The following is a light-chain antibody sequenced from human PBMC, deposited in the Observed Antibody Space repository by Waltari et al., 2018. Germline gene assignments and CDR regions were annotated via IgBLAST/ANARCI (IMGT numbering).Light chain of an antibody. CDR3: MQSLQTPLT. J-gene: IGKJ4*01. V-gene: IGKV2-28*01. Sequence: DIVMTQSPLSLPVTPGEPASISCKSSQSLRHTNGINYLDWYLQKPGQSPQLLIYWGSDRASGVPDRFTGSGSGTEFTLKISRVEAEDVGVYYCMQSLQTPLTFGGGTKVEIK. CDR2: WGS. CDR1: QSLRHTNGINY.